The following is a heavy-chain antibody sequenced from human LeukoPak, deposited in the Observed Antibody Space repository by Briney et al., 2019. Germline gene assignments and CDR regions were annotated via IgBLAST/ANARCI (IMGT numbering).Heavy chain of an antibody. Sequence: SETLSPTCTVSGGSISSYYWSWIRQPPGKGLEWIGYIYYSGSTNYNPSLKSRVTISVDMSKNQFSLKLSSVTAADTAVYYCARETNYDSSGYPEDAFDIWGQGTMVTVSS. CDR3: ARETNYDSSGYPEDAFDI. CDR2: IYYSGST. CDR1: GGSISSYY. V-gene: IGHV4-59*08. D-gene: IGHD3-22*01. J-gene: IGHJ3*02.